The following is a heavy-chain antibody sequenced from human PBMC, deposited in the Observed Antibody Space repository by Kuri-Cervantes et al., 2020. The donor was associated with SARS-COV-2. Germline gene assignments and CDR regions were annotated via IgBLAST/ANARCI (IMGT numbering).Heavy chain of an antibody. D-gene: IGHD7-27*01. CDR2: ISRSSSI. CDR3: AREEGGELGEAFDY. V-gene: IGHV3-69-1*02. CDR1: GFTFSDYY. J-gene: IGHJ4*02. Sequence: GESLKISCAASGFTFSDYYMKWVRQAPGKGLEWTSSISRSSSIYYTDSVKGRFTISRDNAKNSLYLQVNSLRAEDTAVYYCAREEGGELGEAFDYWGQGALVTVSS.